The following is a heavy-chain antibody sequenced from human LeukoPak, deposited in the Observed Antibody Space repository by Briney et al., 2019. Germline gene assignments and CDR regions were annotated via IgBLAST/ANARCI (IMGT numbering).Heavy chain of an antibody. J-gene: IGHJ4*02. V-gene: IGHV3-23*01. CDR2: MSGSGGST. D-gene: IGHD3-22*01. Sequence: GGSLRLSCVAAGFTFSTYEMNWVRQAPGKGLEWVSAMSGSGGSTYYADSVKGRFTISRDNSKNTLYLQMNSLRAEDTAVYYCAKGKDTYSYDSSGYYFGEYWGQGTLVTVSS. CDR1: GFTFSTYE. CDR3: AKGKDTYSYDSSGYYFGEY.